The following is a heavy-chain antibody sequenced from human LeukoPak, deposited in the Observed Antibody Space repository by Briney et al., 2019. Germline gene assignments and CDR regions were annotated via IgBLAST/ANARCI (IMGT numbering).Heavy chain of an antibody. CDR3: ARAKEGRYYYGSGSFDY. CDR2: INPSSGGT. CDR1: GYTFTGYY. Sequence: ASVKVSCKASGYTFTGYYMHWVRQAPGQGLEWMGWINPSSGGTNYAQKFQGWVTMTRDTSISTAYMELSRLRSDDTAVYYCARAKEGRYYYGSGSFDYWGQGTLVTVSS. V-gene: IGHV1-2*04. D-gene: IGHD3-10*01. J-gene: IGHJ4*02.